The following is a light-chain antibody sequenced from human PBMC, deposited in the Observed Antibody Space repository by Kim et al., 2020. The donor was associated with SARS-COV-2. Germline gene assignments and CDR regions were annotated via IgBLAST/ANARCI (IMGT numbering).Light chain of an antibody. CDR3: QQHGSWPQIT. Sequence: GESATLSCRANQDISRSLGWYQQKHVQAPRLIVYGASNRATGIPARFSGSGSGTTFTLTVTNLEPDDCAVYYCQQHGSWPQITFGQGTRLEIK. CDR2: GAS. CDR1: QDISRS. J-gene: IGKJ5*01. V-gene: IGKV3-11*01.